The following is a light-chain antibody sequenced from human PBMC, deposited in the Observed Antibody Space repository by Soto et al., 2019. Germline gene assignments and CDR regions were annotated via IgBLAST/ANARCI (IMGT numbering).Light chain of an antibody. CDR2: KAS. CDR1: QSIHSW. Sequence: DFQMTQSPSTLSASVGDRVTITCLASQSIHSWLAWYQQKPGRTPKLLIYKASTLESGVPSRFSGSGSGTEFTLTISSMQPDDFATYYCQQYNTHPYTFGQGTKVDIK. J-gene: IGKJ2*01. V-gene: IGKV1-5*03. CDR3: QQYNTHPYT.